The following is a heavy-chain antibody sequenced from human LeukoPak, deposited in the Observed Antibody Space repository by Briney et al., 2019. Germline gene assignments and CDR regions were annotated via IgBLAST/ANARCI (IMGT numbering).Heavy chain of an antibody. J-gene: IGHJ4*02. CDR3: ARWEGGSYYEFDY. V-gene: IGHV4-34*01. D-gene: IGHD1-26*01. CDR2: INHSGST. Sequence: PSETLTLTCAVYGGSFSGYYWSWIRQPPGKGLEWIGEINHSGSTNYNPSLKSRVTISVDTSKNQFSLKLSSVTAADTAVYYCARWEGGSYYEFDYWGQGTVVTVSS. CDR1: GGSFSGYY.